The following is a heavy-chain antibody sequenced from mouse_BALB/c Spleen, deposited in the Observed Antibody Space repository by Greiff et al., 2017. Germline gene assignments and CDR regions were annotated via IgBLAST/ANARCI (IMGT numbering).Heavy chain of an antibody. V-gene: IGHV4-1*02. D-gene: IGHD2-4*01. CDR2: INPDSSTI. Sequence: EVKLVESGGGLVQPGGSLKLSCAASGFDFSRYWMSWVRQAPGKGLEWIGEINPDSSTINYTPSLKDKFIISRDNAKNTLYLQMSKVRSEDTALYYCARLITMITIYAMDYWGQGTSVTVSS. CDR3: ARLITMITIYAMDY. CDR1: GFDFSRYW. J-gene: IGHJ4*01.